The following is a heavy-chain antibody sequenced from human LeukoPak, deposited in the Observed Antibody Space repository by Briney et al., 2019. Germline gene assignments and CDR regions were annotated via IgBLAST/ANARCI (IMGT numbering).Heavy chain of an antibody. Sequence: QPGGSLRLSCSASGFRFSDFTRTWVRQAPGKGPEWVSAIGGRGGSTYYADSVGGRFSISRDNSKDMVYLQMNSLKVEDTATYYCGKEGGAWGQGTKVTVSS. CDR2: IGGRGGST. D-gene: IGHD3-16*01. J-gene: IGHJ5*02. CDR1: GFRFSDFT. V-gene: IGHV3-23*01. CDR3: GKEGGA.